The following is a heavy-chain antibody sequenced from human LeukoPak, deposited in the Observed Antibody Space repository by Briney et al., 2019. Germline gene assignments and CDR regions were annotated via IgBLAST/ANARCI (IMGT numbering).Heavy chain of an antibody. Sequence: SETLSLTCAVSGGYISGGGNSWSWLRQPPGKGLEWIGYVYQSGTTHYNPSLKSRVTISVDTSKNQFSLKLSSVTAADTAVYHCARVIRGSYYYWLDPWGQGTLVTVSS. D-gene: IGHD1-26*01. J-gene: IGHJ5*02. CDR3: ARVIRGSYYYWLDP. V-gene: IGHV4-30-2*01. CDR2: VYQSGTT. CDR1: GGYISGGGNS.